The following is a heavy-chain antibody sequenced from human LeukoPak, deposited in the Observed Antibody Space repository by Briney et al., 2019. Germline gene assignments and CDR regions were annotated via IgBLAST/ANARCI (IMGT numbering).Heavy chain of an antibody. CDR3: VKGGHSSSWYGLGYYFDY. CDR2: SISKGGST. D-gene: IGHD6-13*01. CDR1: GLPFRSYA. Sequence: GGLGLSFSGAGLPFRSYAMQWGRAAPGKGVGDGWASISKGGSTYYTDSVTRPFTTSTPNSKNTLYLQMSSLRAEDTAVYYCVKGGHSSSWYGLGYYFDYWGQGTLVTVSS. V-gene: IGHV3-64D*06. J-gene: IGHJ4*02.